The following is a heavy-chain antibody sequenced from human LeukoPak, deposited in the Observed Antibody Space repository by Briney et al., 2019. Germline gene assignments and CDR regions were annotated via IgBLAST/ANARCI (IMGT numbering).Heavy chain of an antibody. J-gene: IGHJ4*02. CDR2: FDPEDGET. V-gene: IGHV1-24*01. CDR3: ATELGARVPRAGPSFDY. CDR1: GYTLTELS. Sequence: ASVKVSCKVSGYTLTELSMHWVRQAPGKGLEWMGGFDPEDGETIYAQKFQGRVTMTEDTSTDTAYMELSSLRSEDTAVYYCATELGARVPRAGPSFDYWGQGTLVTVSS. D-gene: IGHD6-19*01.